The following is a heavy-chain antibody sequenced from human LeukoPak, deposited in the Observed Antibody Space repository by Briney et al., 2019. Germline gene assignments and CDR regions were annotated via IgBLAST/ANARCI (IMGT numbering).Heavy chain of an antibody. CDR3: ASSFGAMVSLDY. Sequence: PGGSLRLSCADSGFTFSSYGMHWVRQAPGKGLEWVAVISSDGSNKYYADSVKGRVTISRDNSKNTLYLQMNSLRAEDTAVYYCASSFGAMVSLDYWGQGTLVTVSS. J-gene: IGHJ4*02. CDR1: GFTFSSYG. CDR2: ISSDGSNK. V-gene: IGHV3-30*03. D-gene: IGHD5-18*01.